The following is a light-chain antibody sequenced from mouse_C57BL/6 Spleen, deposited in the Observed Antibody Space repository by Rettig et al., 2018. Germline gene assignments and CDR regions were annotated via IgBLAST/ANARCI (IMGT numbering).Light chain of an antibody. Sequence: QIVLTQSPAIMSASPGEKVTITCSVSSSVSYMHWFQQKPGTSPKLWIYSTSNLASGVPARFSGSGSGTSYSLTISRMEAEDAATYYCQQRSTYPCTFGSGTKLEIK. V-gene: IGKV4-57*01. CDR1: SSVSY. J-gene: IGKJ4*01. CDR3: QQRSTYPCT. CDR2: STS.